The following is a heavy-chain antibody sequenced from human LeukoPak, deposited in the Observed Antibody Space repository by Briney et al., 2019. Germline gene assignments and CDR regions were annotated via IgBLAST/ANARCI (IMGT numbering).Heavy chain of an antibody. V-gene: IGHV3-53*01. J-gene: IGHJ3*02. Sequence: GGSLRLSCAASGFTFSSYSMNWVRQAPGKGLEWVSVIYSGGSTYYADSVKGRFTISRDNSKNTLYLQMNSLRAEDTAVYYCARNDFWSGYYMGAFDIWGQGTMVTVSS. D-gene: IGHD3-3*01. CDR3: ARNDFWSGYYMGAFDI. CDR1: GFTFSSYS. CDR2: IYSGGST.